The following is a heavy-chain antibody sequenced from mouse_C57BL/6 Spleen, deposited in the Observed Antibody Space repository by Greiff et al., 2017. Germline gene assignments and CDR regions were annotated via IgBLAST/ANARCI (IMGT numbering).Heavy chain of an antibody. CDR1: GFTFSDYY. CDR2: INYDGSST. D-gene: IGHD1-1*01. CDR3: ARGYGRRRCYFDV. Sequence: EVQLVESEGGLVQPGSSMKLSCTASGFTFSDYYMAWVRQVPEKGLEWVANINYDGSSTYYLDSLKSRFIISRDNAKNILYLQMSSLKSEDTATYYCARGYGRRRCYFDVWGTGATVSVSS. V-gene: IGHV5-16*01. J-gene: IGHJ1*03.